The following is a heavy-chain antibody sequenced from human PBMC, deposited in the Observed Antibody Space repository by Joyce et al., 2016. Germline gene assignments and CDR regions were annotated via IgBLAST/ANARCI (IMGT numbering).Heavy chain of an antibody. V-gene: IGHV3-21*01. CDR1: GYTFSSYS. CDR2: LSSSSSYI. Sequence: EVQLVESGGGLVKPGGSLRRSCAACGYTFSSYSMSWVRRAAGKGLEWVSALSSSSSYIKYTDAVKGRFTISRDNAKNSLYLQMNSLRVEDTAVYYCARSSYTNGIFDYWGQGTLVTVSS. D-gene: IGHD2-8*01. CDR3: ARSSYTNGIFDY. J-gene: IGHJ4*02.